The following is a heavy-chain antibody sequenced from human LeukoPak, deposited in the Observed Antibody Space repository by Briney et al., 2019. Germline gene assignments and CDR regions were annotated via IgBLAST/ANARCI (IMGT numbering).Heavy chain of an antibody. D-gene: IGHD3-9*01. CDR2: ISYEGSNK. Sequence: QPGGSLRLSCGASGFTFSSYWMHWVREAPGKGVEGVAVISYEGSNKYYADSVKGRFTISRDNSQNTLYLQMNSLRAEDTAVYYCARVRLEIFKDAFDIWVQGTMVTVSS. J-gene: IGHJ3*02. CDR1: GFTFSSYW. V-gene: IGHV3-30-3*01. CDR3: ARVRLEIFKDAFDI.